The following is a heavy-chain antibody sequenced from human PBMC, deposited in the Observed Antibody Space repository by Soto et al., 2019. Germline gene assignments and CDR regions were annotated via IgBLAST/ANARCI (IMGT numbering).Heavy chain of an antibody. CDR1: GGSFSGYY. CDR2: INHSGST. CDR3: ARGRFTAVAFDI. D-gene: IGHD5-18*01. J-gene: IGHJ3*02. Sequence: SETLSLTCAVYGGSFSGYYWSWSRQPPGKGLEWIGEINHSGSTNYNPSRKSRGTISVDTSKNQFSLKLSSVTAADTAVYYCARGRFTAVAFDIWGQGTMVTVSS. V-gene: IGHV4-34*01.